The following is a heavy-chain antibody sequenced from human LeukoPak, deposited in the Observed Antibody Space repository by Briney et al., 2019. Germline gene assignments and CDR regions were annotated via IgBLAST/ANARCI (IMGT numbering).Heavy chain of an antibody. CDR3: ARDTGLQYSGYEHDY. V-gene: IGHV1-18*01. CDR1: GYTFTSYG. J-gene: IGHJ4*02. CDR2: ISAYNGNT. D-gene: IGHD5-12*01. Sequence: ASVKVSCKASGYTFTSYGISWVRQAPGQGLEWMGWISAYNGNTNYAQKLQGRVTMTTDTSTSTAYMELRSLRSDDTAVYYCARDTGLQYSGYEHDYWGQGTLVTVSS.